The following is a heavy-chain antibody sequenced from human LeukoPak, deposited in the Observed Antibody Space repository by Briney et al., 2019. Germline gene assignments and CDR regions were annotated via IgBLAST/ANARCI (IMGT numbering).Heavy chain of an antibody. CDR3: ARDAAYDFRNPYRYFQH. CDR1: GFTFSTYW. V-gene: IGHV3-7*01. J-gene: IGHJ1*01. Sequence: GGSLRLSCAASGFTFSTYWMTWVRQAPGKGLDWVGNIKQDGSETYYADSLKGRFTISRDNAKSALYLQMNSLRAEDTAVYYCARDAAYDFRNPYRYFQHWGQGTLVTVSS. CDR2: IKQDGSET. D-gene: IGHD3-3*01.